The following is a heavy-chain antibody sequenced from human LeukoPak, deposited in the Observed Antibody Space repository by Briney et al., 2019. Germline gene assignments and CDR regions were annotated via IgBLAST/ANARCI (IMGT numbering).Heavy chain of an antibody. V-gene: IGHV3-74*01. Sequence: GVLRLSCAASGFTFSGYWMHWVRQAPGKGLVWVARVTRDGSGTNYADSVKGRFTISRDNGKNTLYLQMNSLRAEDTAVYYCARDGEGYNFDYWGQGTLVAVSS. D-gene: IGHD5-24*01. CDR3: ARDGEGYNFDY. CDR1: GFTFSGYW. CDR2: VTRDGSGT. J-gene: IGHJ4*02.